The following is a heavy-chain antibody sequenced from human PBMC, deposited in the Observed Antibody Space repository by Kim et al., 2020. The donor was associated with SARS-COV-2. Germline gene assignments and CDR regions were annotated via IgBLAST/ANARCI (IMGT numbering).Heavy chain of an antibody. CDR2: ISSSSSYI. Sequence: GGSLRLSCAASGFTFSSYSMNWVRQAPGKGLEWVSSISSSSSYIYYADSVKGRFTISRDNAKNSLYLQMNSLRAEDTAVYYCARSLQMYCSGGSCVGWFDPWGQGTLVTVSS. V-gene: IGHV3-21*01. CDR1: GFTFSSYS. CDR3: ARSLQMYCSGGSCVGWFDP. J-gene: IGHJ5*02. D-gene: IGHD2-15*01.